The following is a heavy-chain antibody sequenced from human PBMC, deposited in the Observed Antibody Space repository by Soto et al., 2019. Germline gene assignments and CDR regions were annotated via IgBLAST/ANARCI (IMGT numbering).Heavy chain of an antibody. D-gene: IGHD6-19*01. J-gene: IGHJ6*02. CDR3: ARDFRGWLHVQYVMDV. CDR2: IIPNSGGT. V-gene: IGHV1-2*04. CDR1: GYTFTGYY. Sequence: GALVKLSSKASGYTFTGYYMHWVRHAPGQGLEKMGWIIPNSGGTNYAQKVQSWVTMTRDTSISTAYRELSRLRSDDTAVYYCARDFRGWLHVQYVMDVCGQGTSVTVSS.